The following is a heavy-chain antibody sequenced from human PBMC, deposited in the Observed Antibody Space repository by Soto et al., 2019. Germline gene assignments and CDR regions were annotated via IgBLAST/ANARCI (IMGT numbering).Heavy chain of an antibody. D-gene: IGHD6-6*01. J-gene: IGHJ6*02. V-gene: IGHV1-18*01. CDR3: ARGGHARPYAMGV. CDR1: GYSFTSSG. CDR2: ISIYDGNT. Sequence: ASVKVSCKASGYSFTSSGISWVRQAPGQGLEWMGWISIYDGNTNYAQKFQGRVTLTTDTSTTTGYMELRSLRSDDTAVYYCARGGHARPYAMGVWGQGTTVTVSS.